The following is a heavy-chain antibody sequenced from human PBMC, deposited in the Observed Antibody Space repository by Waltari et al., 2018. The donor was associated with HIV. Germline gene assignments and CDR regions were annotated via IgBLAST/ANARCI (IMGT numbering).Heavy chain of an antibody. CDR1: GGSISSYY. CDR2: IYYSGST. V-gene: IGHV4-59*01. J-gene: IGHJ4*02. CDR3: ARVREGYSYGRFFDY. Sequence: QVQLQESGPGLVKPSETLSLTCTVSGGSISSYYWSWIRQPPGKGLEWIGYIYYSGSTNYNPSLKSRVTISVDTSKNQFSLKLSSVTAADTAVYYCARVREGYSYGRFFDYWGQGTLVTVSS. D-gene: IGHD5-18*01.